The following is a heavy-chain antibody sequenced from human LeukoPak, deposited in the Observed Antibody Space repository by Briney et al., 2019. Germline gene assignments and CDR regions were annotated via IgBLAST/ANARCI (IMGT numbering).Heavy chain of an antibody. V-gene: IGHV4-59*01. CDR2: IYYSGST. J-gene: IGHJ5*02. D-gene: IGHD3-10*01. CDR1: GGSISSYY. Sequence: SETLSLTCTVSGGSISSYYWSWIRQPPGKGLEWIGYIYYSGSTNYNPSLKSRVTISVDTSKNQFSLQLSSVTAADTAVYYCAREVDGSGSYYPNWFDPWGQGTLVTVSS. CDR3: AREVDGSGSYYPNWFDP.